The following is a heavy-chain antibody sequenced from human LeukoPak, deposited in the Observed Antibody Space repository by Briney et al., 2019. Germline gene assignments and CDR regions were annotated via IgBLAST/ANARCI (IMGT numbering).Heavy chain of an antibody. D-gene: IGHD6-19*01. J-gene: IGHJ3*02. CDR1: GGSISSYY. CDR2: IYTSGSA. V-gene: IGHV4-4*07. Sequence: SETLSLTCTVSGGSISSYYWSWIRQPAGKGLEWIGRIYTSGSANYNPSLKSRVTMSVDTSKNQFSLKLSSVTAADTAVYYCARDRKQWLSHDAFDIWGQGTMVTVSS. CDR3: ARDRKQWLSHDAFDI.